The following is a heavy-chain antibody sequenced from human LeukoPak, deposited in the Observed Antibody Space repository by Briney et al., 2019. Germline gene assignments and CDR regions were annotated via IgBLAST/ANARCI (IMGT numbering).Heavy chain of an antibody. CDR3: ARGTVSTSYYYDAMDV. CDR1: IGSITTDTYY. V-gene: IGHV4-39*07. J-gene: IGHJ6*02. D-gene: IGHD1-1*01. CDR2: MSYSGTT. Sequence: SETLSLTCTVSIGSITTDTYYWAWIRQPPGKGLEWIGSMSYSGTTHHNPALKSRVTISVDTSKNQFSLKLSSVTAADTAEYYCARGTVSTSYYYDAMDVWGQGTRSPSP.